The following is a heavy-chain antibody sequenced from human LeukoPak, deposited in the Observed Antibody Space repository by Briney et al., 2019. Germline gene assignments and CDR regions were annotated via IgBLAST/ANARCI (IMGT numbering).Heavy chain of an antibody. V-gene: IGHV1-2*06. Sequence: ASVKVSCKASGYTFTGYYMHWVRQAPGQGLEWMGRINPNSGGTNYAQKFQGRVTMTRDTSISTAYMELSRLRSDDTAVYYCARDFADIVVVPAAHQVYYYYMDVWGKGTTVTASS. CDR1: GYTFTGYY. CDR2: INPNSGGT. CDR3: ARDFADIVVVPAAHQVYYYYMDV. J-gene: IGHJ6*03. D-gene: IGHD2-2*01.